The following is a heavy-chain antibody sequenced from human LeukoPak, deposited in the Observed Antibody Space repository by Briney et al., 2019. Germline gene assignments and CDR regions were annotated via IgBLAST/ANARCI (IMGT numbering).Heavy chain of an antibody. V-gene: IGHV3-7*01. D-gene: IGHD3-3*01. J-gene: IGHJ4*02. Sequence: GGSLRLSCAASGFSFSTYWMAWVRQAPGKGLEWVGNIHKDGRVMFYAASVKGRFTISRDNAKNSLYLQMNSLRAEDTAVYYCATTPNAYYDFWSGYYTDPYYFDYWGQGTLVTVSS. CDR2: IHKDGRVM. CDR1: GFSFSTYW. CDR3: ATTPNAYYDFWSGYYTDPYYFDY.